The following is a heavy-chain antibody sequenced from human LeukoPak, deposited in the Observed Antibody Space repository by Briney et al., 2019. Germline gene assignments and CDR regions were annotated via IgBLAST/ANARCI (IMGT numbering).Heavy chain of an antibody. CDR2: INVILNTA. CDR1: GGTFSSYA. V-gene: IGHV1-69*04. J-gene: IGHJ3*02. CDR3: ARDQGIGDASDI. Sequence: GSSVKVSCKASGGTFSSYAISWVRQAPGQGLEWMGRINVILNTANYAQKFQGRVTIIADISTSTSYMELSSLRSEDTAVYYCARDQGIGDASDIWGQGTMVTVSS.